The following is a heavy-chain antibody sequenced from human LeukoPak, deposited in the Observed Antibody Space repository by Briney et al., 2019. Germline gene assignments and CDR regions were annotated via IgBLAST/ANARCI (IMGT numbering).Heavy chain of an antibody. V-gene: IGHV3-74*01. Sequence: GGSLRLSCAASGFTFSSYWMHWVRQAPGKGLVWVSRINSDGSSTSYADPVKGRFTISRDNAKNTLYLQMNSLRAEDTAVYYCARHGLSSSWSRAFDYWGQGTLVTVSS. CDR1: GFTFSSYW. CDR2: INSDGSST. J-gene: IGHJ4*02. D-gene: IGHD6-13*01. CDR3: ARHGLSSSWSRAFDY.